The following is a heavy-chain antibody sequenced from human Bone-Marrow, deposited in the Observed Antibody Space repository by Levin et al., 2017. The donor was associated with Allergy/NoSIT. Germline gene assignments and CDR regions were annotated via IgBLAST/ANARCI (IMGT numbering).Heavy chain of an antibody. Sequence: SSETLSLTCGVNGGSFSDYYWTWIRQASGKGLEWIGEVHYSGSTHSNRSLRSRVTLSVDTSRQQFSLNLRSVTAADTAVYYCARGWRHYGSRGYHYRLDVWAKGTTVIVSS. CDR1: GGSFSDYY. CDR3: ARGWRHYGSRGYHYRLDV. V-gene: IGHV4-34*01. D-gene: IGHD3-10*01. J-gene: IGHJ6*04. CDR2: VHYSGST.